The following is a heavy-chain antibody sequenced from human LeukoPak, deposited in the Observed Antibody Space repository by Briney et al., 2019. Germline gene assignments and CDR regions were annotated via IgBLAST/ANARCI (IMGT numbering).Heavy chain of an antibody. CDR3: ARDWAPGVSGSYPTWFDP. V-gene: IGHV3-30*04. CDR1: GFTFSSYA. J-gene: IGHJ5*02. D-gene: IGHD1-26*01. CDR2: ISYDGSNK. Sequence: GGSLRLSCAASGFTFSSYAMHWVRQAPGKGLEWVAVISYDGSNKYYADSVKGRFTISRDNSKNTLYLQMNSLRPEDTAVYYCARDWAPGVSGSYPTWFDPWGQGTLVTVSS.